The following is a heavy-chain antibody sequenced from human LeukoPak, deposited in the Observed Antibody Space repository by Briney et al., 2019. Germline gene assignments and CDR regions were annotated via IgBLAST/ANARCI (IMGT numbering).Heavy chain of an antibody. J-gene: IGHJ4*02. D-gene: IGHD5-18*01. CDR2: ISYDGSNK. CDR1: GYTFTSYD. CDR3: ARGAVDTAMVTVY. V-gene: IGHV3-30-3*01. Sequence: SCKASGYTFTSYDINWVRQAPGKGLEWVAVISYDGSNKYYADSVKGRFTISRDNSKNTLYLQMNSLRAEDTAVYYCARGAVDTAMVTVYWGQGTLVTVSS.